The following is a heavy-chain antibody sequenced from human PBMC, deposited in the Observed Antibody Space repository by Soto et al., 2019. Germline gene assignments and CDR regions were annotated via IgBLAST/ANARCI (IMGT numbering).Heavy chain of an antibody. Sequence: EVQLLESGGGWVQPGGSLKLSWAASGFPFTTYGMNWVRQAPGKGLEWVSTIRGSGGTTYYADSGKGRFSISRDNSKNTLYLQMNSLRAEDTAVYYCAKQKPSADWFFDLWGRGTLVTASS. V-gene: IGHV3-23*01. D-gene: IGHD3-10*01. J-gene: IGHJ2*01. CDR3: AKQKPSADWFFDL. CDR1: GFPFTTYG. CDR2: IRGSGGTT.